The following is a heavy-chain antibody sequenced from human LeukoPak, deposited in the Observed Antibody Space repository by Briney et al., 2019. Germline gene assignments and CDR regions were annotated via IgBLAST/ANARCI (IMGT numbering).Heavy chain of an antibody. D-gene: IGHD3-22*01. Sequence: GESLKISCKGSGYSFTSYWISWVRQMPGKGLEWMGRIDPSGYYTNYSPSFQGHVTISADKSISTAYLQWSSLKASDTAMYYCAVYDSSGYPFDYWGQGTLVTVSS. V-gene: IGHV5-10-1*01. CDR2: IDPSGYYT. J-gene: IGHJ4*02. CDR1: GYSFTSYW. CDR3: AVYDSSGYPFDY.